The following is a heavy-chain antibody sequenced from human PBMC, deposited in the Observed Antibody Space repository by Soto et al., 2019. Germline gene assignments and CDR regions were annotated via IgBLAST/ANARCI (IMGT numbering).Heavy chain of an antibody. CDR1: GYTFTSYG. D-gene: IGHD1-26*01. J-gene: IGHJ3*02. V-gene: IGHV1-18*01. CDR3: AGGSGSYLLAFDI. Sequence: AALVKVSCKSSGYTFTSYGISWVRQSPGQGLAWMGWISGYNGNTNYAQKLQGRVTMTTDTSTSTAYMELRRLRSDDTPLYYCAGGSGSYLLAFDIWGQGTMLTVSS. CDR2: ISGYNGNT.